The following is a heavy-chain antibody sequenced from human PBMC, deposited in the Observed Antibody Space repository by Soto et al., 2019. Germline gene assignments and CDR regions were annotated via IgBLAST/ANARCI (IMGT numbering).Heavy chain of an antibody. J-gene: IGHJ4*02. CDR1: AGYSCTSY. Sequence: AGYSCTSYWSWIRQPPGKGLEWIGEINHSGSTNYNPSLKSRVTISVDTSKNQFSLKLSSVTAADTAVYYCARGRKYSSSYIYWGQGTLVTVSS. V-gene: IGHV4-34*01. D-gene: IGHD6-6*01. CDR2: INHSGST. CDR3: ARGRKYSSSYIY.